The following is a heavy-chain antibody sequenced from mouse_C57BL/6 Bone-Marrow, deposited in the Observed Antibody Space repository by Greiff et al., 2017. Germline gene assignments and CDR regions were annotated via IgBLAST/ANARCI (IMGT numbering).Heavy chain of an antibody. CDR3: ARSLYYGRSPFLADY. Sequence: QVQLQQPGAELVKPGASVKLSCKASGYTFTSYWMHWVKQRPGQGLEWIGMIHPNSGSTNYNEKFKSKATLTVDKSSSTAYMQLSSLTSEDSEVYYCARSLYYGRSPFLADYWGQGTTLTVSS. J-gene: IGHJ2*01. CDR1: GYTFTSYW. V-gene: IGHV1-64*01. CDR2: IHPNSGST. D-gene: IGHD1-1*01.